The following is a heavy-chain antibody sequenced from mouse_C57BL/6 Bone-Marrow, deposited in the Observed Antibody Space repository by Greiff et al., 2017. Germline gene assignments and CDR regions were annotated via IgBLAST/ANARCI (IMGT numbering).Heavy chain of an antibody. CDR3: AREFIFDY. Sequence: QVQLQQSGADLVKPGASVKLSCKASGFTFTSYWMHWVQQRPGQGLEWIGMIHHNSGSTNYNEKFKSKVTLTIDKSSSTAYMQLSSLTSEDSAVYCSAREFIFDYWGQGTTLTVAS. D-gene: IGHD1-1*01. J-gene: IGHJ2*01. V-gene: IGHV1-64*01. CDR1: GFTFTSYW. CDR2: IHHNSGST.